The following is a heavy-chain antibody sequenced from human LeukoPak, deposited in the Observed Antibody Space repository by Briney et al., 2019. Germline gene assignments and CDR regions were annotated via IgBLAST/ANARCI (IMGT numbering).Heavy chain of an antibody. CDR1: GFTFSSYG. Sequence: GGSLRLSCAASGFTFSSYGMHWVRQAPGKGLEWVAFIRYDGSDKYYADSVKGRFTVSRDNSENTLYLQMNSLRAEDTAIYYCARGYWYAFDIWGQGTMVTVSS. CDR2: IRYDGSDK. CDR3: ARGYWYAFDI. J-gene: IGHJ3*02. V-gene: IGHV3-30*02. D-gene: IGHD2-8*02.